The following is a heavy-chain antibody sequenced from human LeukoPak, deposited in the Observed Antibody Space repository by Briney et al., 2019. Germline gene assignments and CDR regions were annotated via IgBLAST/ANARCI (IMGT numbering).Heavy chain of an antibody. J-gene: IGHJ4*02. V-gene: IGHV3-53*01. CDR1: GFTVSTNY. CDR3: TSLAVLTGFDYCDY. Sequence: GGSLRLSCAASGFTVSTNYMTWIRQAPGKGLEWISVIYSDGSTYYAASVKGRFTISRDNSKNTLYLQMNSLRADDTAVYYCTSLAVLTGFDYCDYWGQGTLVTVSS. CDR2: IYSDGST. D-gene: IGHD3-10*01.